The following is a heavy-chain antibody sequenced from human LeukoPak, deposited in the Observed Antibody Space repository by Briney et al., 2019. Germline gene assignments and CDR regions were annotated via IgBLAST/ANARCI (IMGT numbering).Heavy chain of an antibody. J-gene: IGHJ4*02. D-gene: IGHD1-7*01. Sequence: SETLSLTCTVSGGSISSSSYYWGWIRQPPGKGLEWIGSIYYSGSTHYNPSLKSRVTISVDTSKNQFSLKLSSVTAADTAVYYCATDRRTNHDYWGQGTLVTVSS. CDR3: ATDRRTNHDY. V-gene: IGHV4-39*01. CDR2: IYYSGST. CDR1: GGSISSSSYY.